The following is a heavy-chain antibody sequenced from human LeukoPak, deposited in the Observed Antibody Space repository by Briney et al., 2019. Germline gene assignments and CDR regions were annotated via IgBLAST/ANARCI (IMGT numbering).Heavy chain of an antibody. CDR2: VNLQGST. D-gene: IGHD4-17*01. J-gene: IGHJ4*02. Sequence: PSETLSLTCGVSGGSITSTNYWTWVRQPPGKGLEWIGEVNLQGSTNYNPSLMGRVAISVDMSENHISLQLTSVTAADTAVYHCARHHHGVLLYFDYWGQGTLVTVFS. CDR3: ARHHHGVLLYFDY. V-gene: IGHV4-4*02. CDR1: GGSITSTNY.